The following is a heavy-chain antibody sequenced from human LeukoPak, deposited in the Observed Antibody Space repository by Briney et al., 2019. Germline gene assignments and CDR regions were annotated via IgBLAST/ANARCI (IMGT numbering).Heavy chain of an antibody. V-gene: IGHV4-59*01. Sequence: SGTLSLTCTVSGGSISSYYWSWIRQPPGKGLEWIGYIYYSGSTNYNPSLKSRVTISVDTSKNQFSLKLSSVTAADTAVYYCARLRFGENYFDYWGQGTLVTVSS. CDR1: GGSISSYY. J-gene: IGHJ4*02. D-gene: IGHD3-10*01. CDR3: ARLRFGENYFDY. CDR2: IYYSGST.